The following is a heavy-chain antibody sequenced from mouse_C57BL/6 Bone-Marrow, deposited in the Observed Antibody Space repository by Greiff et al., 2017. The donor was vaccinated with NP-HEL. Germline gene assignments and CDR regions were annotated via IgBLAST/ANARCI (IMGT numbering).Heavy chain of an antibody. CDR3: ARRAYDYGAWFAY. CDR2: IDPSDSET. V-gene: IGHV1-52*01. Sequence: QVQLQQPGAELVRPGSSVKLSCKASGYTFTSYRMHWVKQRPIQGLEWIGNIDPSDSETHYNQKFKDKATLTVDKSSSTAYMQLSSLTSEDSAVYYCARRAYDYGAWFAYWGQGTLVTVSA. J-gene: IGHJ3*01. D-gene: IGHD2-4*01. CDR1: GYTFTSYR.